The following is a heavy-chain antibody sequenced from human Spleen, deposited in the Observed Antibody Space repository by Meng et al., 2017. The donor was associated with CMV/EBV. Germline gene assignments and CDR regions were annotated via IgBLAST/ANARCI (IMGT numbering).Heavy chain of an antibody. CDR1: GFTFSNYS. Sequence: GESLKISCADSGFTFSNYSMKWVRQAPGKGLEWVSSISSRSTYIYYADSVKGRFTISRDNAKNSLYLQMNSLRGEDTAVYYCARGFGANPSPDNWFDRWGQGTLVTVSS. V-gene: IGHV3-21*01. CDR2: ISSRSTYI. CDR3: ARGFGANPSPDNWFDR. J-gene: IGHJ5*01. D-gene: IGHD4/OR15-4a*01.